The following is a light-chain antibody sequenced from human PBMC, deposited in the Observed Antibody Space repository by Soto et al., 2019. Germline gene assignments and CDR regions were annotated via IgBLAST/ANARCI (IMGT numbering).Light chain of an antibody. CDR1: QSIRGY. Sequence: DIQMTQSPSSLSASVGDRVTVTCRASQSIRGYLNWYQQKPGEAPKLLIYAASSLHSGVPSRFSGSGSGTDFTLTISSLHPEDFATYSRQQTYRTPLTFGGGTKVEIK. CDR3: QQTYRTPLT. V-gene: IGKV1-39*01. J-gene: IGKJ4*01. CDR2: AAS.